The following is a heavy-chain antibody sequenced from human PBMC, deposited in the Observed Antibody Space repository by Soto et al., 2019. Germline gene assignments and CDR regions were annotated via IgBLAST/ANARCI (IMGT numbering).Heavy chain of an antibody. J-gene: IGHJ3*01. D-gene: IGHD4-17*01. CDR1: GFTFSSYD. CDR2: IWYDGSNK. Sequence: QVQLVESGGGVVQPGRSLRLSCAASGFTFSSYDMHWVRQAPGKGLDWVAVIWYDGSNKDYADSVKGRFTISRDNSKNTLYLQMNSLRGEDTAVYYCARGYGVKSGTFDFWGQGTMVTVSS. V-gene: IGHV3-33*01. CDR3: ARGYGVKSGTFDF.